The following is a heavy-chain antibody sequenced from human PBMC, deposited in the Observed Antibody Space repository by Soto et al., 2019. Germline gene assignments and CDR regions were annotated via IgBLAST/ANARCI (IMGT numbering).Heavy chain of an antibody. CDR3: ARGGPYYGMDV. CDR2: ISFDGSNK. J-gene: IGHJ6*02. CDR1: GFTSSNYV. Sequence: QVQLVESGGGVVQPGRSLRLSCEASGFTSSNYVMHWVRQAPGKGQDWVAAISFDGSNKHYADSVKGRFTISRDNSKHTLYLEMKSLRGDDTVVYSCARGGPYYGMDVWGQGTTVTVSS. V-gene: IGHV3-30*03.